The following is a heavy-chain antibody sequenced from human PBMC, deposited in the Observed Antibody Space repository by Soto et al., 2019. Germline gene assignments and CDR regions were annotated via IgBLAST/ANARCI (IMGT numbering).Heavy chain of an antibody. V-gene: IGHV3-9*01. CDR2: ISWNSGSI. Sequence: GGSLRLSCAASGFTFDDYAMHWVRQAPGKGLEWVSGISWNSGSIGYADSVKGRFTISRDNAKNSLYLQMNSLRAEDTALYYCAKGGYYGSGSYSFDYWGQGTLVTVPS. CDR3: AKGGYYGSGSYSFDY. J-gene: IGHJ4*02. CDR1: GFTFDDYA. D-gene: IGHD3-10*01.